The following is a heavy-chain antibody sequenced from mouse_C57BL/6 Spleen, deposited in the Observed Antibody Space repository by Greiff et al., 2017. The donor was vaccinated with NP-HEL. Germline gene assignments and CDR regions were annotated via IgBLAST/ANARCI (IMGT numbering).Heavy chain of an antibody. CDR1: GYAFSSSW. V-gene: IGHV1-82*01. CDR2: IYPGDGDT. CDR3: ARGGLRGAMDY. D-gene: IGHD2-2*01. J-gene: IGHJ4*01. Sequence: VQLQQSGPELVKPGASVKISCKASGYAFSSSWMNWVKQRPGKGLEWIGRIYPGDGDTNYNGKFKGKATLTADKSSSPAYMQLSSLTSEDSAVYFCARGGLRGAMDYWGQGTSVTVSS.